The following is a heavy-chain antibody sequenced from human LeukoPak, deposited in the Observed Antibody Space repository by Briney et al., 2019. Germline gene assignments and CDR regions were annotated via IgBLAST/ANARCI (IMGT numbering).Heavy chain of an antibody. CDR2: INPNSGGT. D-gene: IGHD1-26*01. Sequence: ASVKVSCKASGYTFTGYYMHWVRQAPGQGLEWMGWINPNSGGTNYAQKFQGRVTMTRDTSISTAYMELSRLGSKDASVYHFARQDHLGAIGPWFDPWGQGTLVTVSS. CDR3: ARQDHLGAIGPWFDP. J-gene: IGHJ5*02. CDR1: GYTFTGYY. V-gene: IGHV1-2*02.